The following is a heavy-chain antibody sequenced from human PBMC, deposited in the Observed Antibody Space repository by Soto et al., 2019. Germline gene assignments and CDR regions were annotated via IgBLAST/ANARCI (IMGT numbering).Heavy chain of an antibody. Sequence: ASVKVSCKASGGTFSSYAISWLRQATGQGLEWMGGIIPIFGTANYAQKFQGRVTITADESTSTAYMELSSLRSEDTAVYYCARDGAAAGTHNLRFFDYWGQGILVTVSS. V-gene: IGHV1-69*01. CDR3: ARDGAAAGTHNLRFFDY. D-gene: IGHD6-13*01. CDR1: GGTFSSYA. CDR2: IIPIFGTA. J-gene: IGHJ4*02.